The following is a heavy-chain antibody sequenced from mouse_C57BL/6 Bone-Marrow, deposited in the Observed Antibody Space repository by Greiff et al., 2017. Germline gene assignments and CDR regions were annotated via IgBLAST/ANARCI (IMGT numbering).Heavy chain of an antibody. D-gene: IGHD1-1*01. CDR3: ARSDYGSSYVYAMDY. Sequence: QVQLKESGPELVKPGASVKISCKASGYTFTDYYINWVKQRPGQGLEWIGWIFPGSGSTYYNEKFKGKATLTVDKSSSTAYMLLSSLTSEDSAVYFCARSDYGSSYVYAMDYWGQGTSVTVSS. CDR2: IFPGSGST. CDR1: GYTFTDYY. J-gene: IGHJ4*01. V-gene: IGHV1-75*01.